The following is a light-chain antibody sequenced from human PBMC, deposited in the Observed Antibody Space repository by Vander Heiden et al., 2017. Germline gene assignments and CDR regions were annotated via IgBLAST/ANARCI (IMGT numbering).Light chain of an antibody. Sequence: DIQMAKSHSSLSASIGSRVTITCRASQSIDSSLNWFQQKLGKAPKLLIYTAYSLQSGVPSRFNGSGSATEFTLTISRLQAEDFATYFCQQSHSAPYTFGQGTKVEMK. V-gene: IGKV1-39*01. CDR2: TAY. CDR1: QSIDSS. J-gene: IGKJ2*01. CDR3: QQSHSAPYT.